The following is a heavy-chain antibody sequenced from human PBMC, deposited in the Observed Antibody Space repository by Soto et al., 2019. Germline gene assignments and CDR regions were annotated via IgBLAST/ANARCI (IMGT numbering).Heavy chain of an antibody. Sequence: QVQLVQSGAEVKKPGASVKVYCKASGYTFTSYGISWVRQAPGQGLEWMGWISAYNGNTNYAQKLQGRVTMTTDSXXXXXXXXXXXXXXXXXXXXXXXXEXXXXXXXXXXYYGMDVWGQGTTVTVSS. CDR3: XXEXXXXXXXXXXYYGMDV. CDR2: ISAYNGNT. V-gene: IGHV1-18*01. J-gene: IGHJ6*02. CDR1: GYTFTSYG.